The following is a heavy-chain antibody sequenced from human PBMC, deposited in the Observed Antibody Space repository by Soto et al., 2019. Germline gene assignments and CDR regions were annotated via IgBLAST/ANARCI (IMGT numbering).Heavy chain of an antibody. Sequence: VQLVESGGDLVQPGGSLRLSCAASGFPFSRYWMHWVRQDPVKGLVWVSRIKSDGSDIRYADAVKGRFTISRDNGKNTLYLKMNSLGVEDTAVYYCAESSTERGLGYWGQGTLVTVSS. J-gene: IGHJ4*02. CDR3: AESSTERGLGY. V-gene: IGHV3-74*01. D-gene: IGHD2-8*02. CDR1: GFPFSRYW. CDR2: IKSDGSDI.